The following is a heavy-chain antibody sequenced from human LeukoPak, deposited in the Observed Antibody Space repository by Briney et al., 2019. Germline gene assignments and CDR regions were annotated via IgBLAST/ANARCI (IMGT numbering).Heavy chain of an antibody. D-gene: IGHD6-19*01. J-gene: IGHJ4*02. CDR2: INHSGST. CDR1: GGSFSGYY. CDR3: ARGQGGWYAY. Sequence: SETLSLTCAVYGGSFSGYYWSWIRQPPGKGLEWIGEINHSGSTNYNPSLKSRVTISVDTSKNQFSLKLSSVTAADTAVYYCARGQGGWYAYWGQGTLVTVSS. V-gene: IGHV4-34*01.